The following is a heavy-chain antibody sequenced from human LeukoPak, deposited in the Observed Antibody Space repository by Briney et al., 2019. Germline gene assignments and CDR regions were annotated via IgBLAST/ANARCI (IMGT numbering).Heavy chain of an antibody. Sequence: GGSLRLSCAASGFTFSSYGMTWVRQAPGRGLEWVSYISSSSTIYYADSVKGRFTISRDNAKNSLYLQLNSLRAEDTAVYYCARDHRDYYYMDVWGKGTTVTVSS. D-gene: IGHD3-10*01. CDR3: ARDHRDYYYMDV. J-gene: IGHJ6*03. V-gene: IGHV3-48*01. CDR1: GFTFSSYG. CDR2: ISSSSTI.